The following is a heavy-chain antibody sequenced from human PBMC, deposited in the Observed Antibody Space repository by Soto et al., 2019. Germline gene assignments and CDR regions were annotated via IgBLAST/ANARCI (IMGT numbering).Heavy chain of an antibody. V-gene: IGHV4-61*01. D-gene: IGHD4-17*01. CDR1: GGSVSSGSYY. CDR2: IYYSGST. Sequence: QVQLQESGPGLVKPSETLSLTCTVSGGSVSSGSYYWSWIRQPPGKGLEWIGYIYYSGSTNYNPSLQSRVTISVDTSKNQFSLKLSSVTAADTAVYYCARDYGDYHYNWFDPWGQGTLVTVSS. J-gene: IGHJ5*02. CDR3: ARDYGDYHYNWFDP.